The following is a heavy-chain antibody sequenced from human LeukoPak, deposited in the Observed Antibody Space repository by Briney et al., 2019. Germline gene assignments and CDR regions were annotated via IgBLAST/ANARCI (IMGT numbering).Heavy chain of an antibody. CDR2: IYYSGST. CDR1: GGSISSYY. Sequence: KPSETLSLTCTVSGGSISSYYWSWIRQPPGKGLEWIGYIYYSGSTNYNPSLKSRVTISVDTSKNQFSLKLSSVTAADTAVYYCARVGTCSSTSCYHDAFDIWGQGTMVTVSS. V-gene: IGHV4-59*01. CDR3: ARVGTCSSTSCYHDAFDI. D-gene: IGHD2-2*01. J-gene: IGHJ3*02.